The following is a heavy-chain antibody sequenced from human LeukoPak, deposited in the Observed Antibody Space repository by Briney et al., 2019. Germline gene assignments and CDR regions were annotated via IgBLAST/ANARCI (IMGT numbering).Heavy chain of an antibody. CDR2: ISSSGSTI. CDR1: GFTFSSYA. CDR3: ARGYSGYEYYFDY. V-gene: IGHV3-48*03. D-gene: IGHD5-12*01. J-gene: IGHJ4*02. Sequence: GGSLRLSCVASGFTFSSYAMSWVRQAPGKGLEWVSYISSSGSTIYYADSVKGRFTISRDNAKNSLYLQMNSLRAEDTAVYYCARGYSGYEYYFDYWGQGTLVTVSS.